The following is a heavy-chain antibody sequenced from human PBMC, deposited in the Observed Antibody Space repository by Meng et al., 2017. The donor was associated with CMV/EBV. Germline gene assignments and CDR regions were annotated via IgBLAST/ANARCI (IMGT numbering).Heavy chain of an antibody. Sequence: GGSLRLSCAASGFTFSNAWMSWVRQAPGKGLEWVGRIKSKTDGGTTDYAAPVKGRVTISRDDSKNTLYLQMNSLKTEDTAVYYCTTRLVGLTVTTSVTRSTNNGMDVWGQGTTVTVSS. V-gene: IGHV3-15*01. D-gene: IGHD4-17*01. J-gene: IGHJ6*02. CDR3: TTRLVGLTVTTSVTRSTNNGMDV. CDR1: GFTFSNAW. CDR2: IKSKTDGGTT.